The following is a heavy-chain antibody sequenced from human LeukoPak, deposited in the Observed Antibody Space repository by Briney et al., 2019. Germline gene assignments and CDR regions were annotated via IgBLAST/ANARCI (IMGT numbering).Heavy chain of an antibody. J-gene: IGHJ4*02. CDR1: GFTFSTYA. CDR3: AKDRGFGEYFPFFY. D-gene: IGHD3-10*01. V-gene: IGHV3-23*01. CDR2: ISGSGGST. Sequence: PGGSLRLPCAASGFTFSTYAMSWFRQSPEKGLNWVSAISGSGGSTYYADSVKGRFTISRDNSKNTLYLQMNSLRAEDTAVYYCAKDRGFGEYFPFFYWGQGTLVTVSS.